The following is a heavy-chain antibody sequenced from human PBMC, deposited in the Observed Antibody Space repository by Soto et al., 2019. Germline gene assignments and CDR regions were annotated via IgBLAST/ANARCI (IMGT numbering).Heavy chain of an antibody. V-gene: IGHV6-1*01. J-gene: IGHJ6*02. D-gene: IGHD3-10*01. CDR3: AVTSNGDYRNYYGIDV. CDR2: TFFRSKWNS. Sequence: SQTLSRTWFISRDTVSIGNAAWNWSRQSPSSGLQCLGRTFFRSKWNSDYAVSLRGRVTITADTSTNQFSLQLDSVTPEATAVYYCAVTSNGDYRNYYGIDVWGQGITVTVSS. CDR1: RDTVSIGNAA.